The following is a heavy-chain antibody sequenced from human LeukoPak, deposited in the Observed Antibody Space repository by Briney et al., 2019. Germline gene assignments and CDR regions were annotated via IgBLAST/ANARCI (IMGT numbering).Heavy chain of an antibody. J-gene: IGHJ6*03. V-gene: IGHV3-7*01. CDR1: GLTFSSYW. CDR3: AKGFYYYYYYMDV. Sequence: GGSLRLSCAASGLTFSSYWMSWVRQAPGKGLEWVANIKQDGSEKYYVDSVKGRFTISRDNAKNSLYLQMNSLRAEDTAVYYCAKGFYYYYYYMDVWGKGTTVTISS. CDR2: IKQDGSEK.